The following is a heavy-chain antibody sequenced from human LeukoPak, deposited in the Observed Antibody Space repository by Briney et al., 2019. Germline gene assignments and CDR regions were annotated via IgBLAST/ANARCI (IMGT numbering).Heavy chain of an antibody. D-gene: IGHD2-15*01. CDR3: ARPRDCSGGSCYSAPFDY. V-gene: IGHV4-34*01. J-gene: IGHJ4*02. CDR2: INHSGST. CDR1: GGSFSGYY. Sequence: SETLSLTCAVYGGSFSGYYWSWIGQPPGKGLEWIGEINHSGSTNYNPSLKSRVTISVDTSKNQFSLKLSSVTAADTAVYYCARPRDCSGGSCYSAPFDYWGQGTLVTVSS.